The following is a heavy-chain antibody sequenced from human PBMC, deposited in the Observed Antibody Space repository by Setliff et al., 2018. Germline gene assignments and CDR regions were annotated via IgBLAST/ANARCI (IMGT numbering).Heavy chain of an antibody. J-gene: IGHJ3*02. D-gene: IGHD2-2*01. CDR2: ISAYNGNA. CDR3: ARDRAAIVVGPPTAAFDI. CDR1: GYTFTSYG. Sequence: ASVKVSCKASGYTFTSYGISWVRQAPGQGLEWMGWISAYNGNANYAQKLQGRLTMTTGTSTSTAYMELRSLRSDDTAVYYCARDRAAIVVGPPTAAFDIWGQGTMVT. V-gene: IGHV1-18*01.